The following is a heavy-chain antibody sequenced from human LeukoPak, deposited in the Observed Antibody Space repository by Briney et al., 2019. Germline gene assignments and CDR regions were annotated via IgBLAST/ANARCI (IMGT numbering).Heavy chain of an antibody. CDR1: GYTFSGQY. Sequence: ASVKVSCKASGYTFSGQYMHWVRQAPGQGLEWMGCINPKTGGTKSAQKFQGRVTMTRDTSISTAYMELSRLRSDDTAVYYCARVGGYGRAFDIWGQGTMVTVSS. CDR2: INPKTGGT. J-gene: IGHJ3*02. CDR3: ARVGGYGRAFDI. V-gene: IGHV1-2*02. D-gene: IGHD5-18*01.